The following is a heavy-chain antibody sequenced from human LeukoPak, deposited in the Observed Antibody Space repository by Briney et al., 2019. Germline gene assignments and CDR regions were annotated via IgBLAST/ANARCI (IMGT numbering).Heavy chain of an antibody. CDR2: ISGSGGGT. CDR1: GFTFSSYA. D-gene: IGHD6-19*01. CDR3: AKRRDGGWYYFDY. J-gene: IGHJ4*02. V-gene: IGHV3-23*01. Sequence: GGSLRLSCAASGFTFSSYAMSWVRQAPGKGLQWVSGISGSGGGTYYADSVKGRFTISRDNSKNTLSLQMNSLRAEDTAVYYCAKRRDGGWYYFDYWGQGTLVTVSS.